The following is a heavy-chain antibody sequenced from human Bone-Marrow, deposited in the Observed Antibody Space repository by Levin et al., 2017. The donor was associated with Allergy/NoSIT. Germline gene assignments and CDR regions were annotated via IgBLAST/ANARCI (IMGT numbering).Heavy chain of an antibody. J-gene: IGHJ3*02. CDR1: GGSISSGVYF. CDR2: VSYSGIT. CDR3: ARGITVFGVVLAVNDAFDI. V-gene: IGHV4-31*03. Sequence: SETLSLTCTVSGGSISSGVYFWSWIRQLPGKGLEWIGYVSYSGITFYNQSLKSRVTISGDTSKNLFSLNLSSVTAADTAVYYCARGITVFGVVLAVNDAFDIWGQGTMVSVSS. D-gene: IGHD3-3*01.